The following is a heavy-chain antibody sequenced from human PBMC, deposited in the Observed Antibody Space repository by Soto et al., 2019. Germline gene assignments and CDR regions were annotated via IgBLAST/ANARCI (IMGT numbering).Heavy chain of an antibody. J-gene: IGHJ6*03. CDR3: ARAYSAGDYYYYYMDV. CDR1: GGSFSGYY. V-gene: IGHV4-34*01. D-gene: IGHD2-21*01. CDR2: INHSGST. Sequence: SETLSLTCAVYGGSFSGYYWSWIRQPPGKGLEWIGEINHSGSTNYNPSLKSRVTISVDTSKNQFSLKPSSVTAADTAVYYCARAYSAGDYYYYYMDVWGKGTTVTVSS.